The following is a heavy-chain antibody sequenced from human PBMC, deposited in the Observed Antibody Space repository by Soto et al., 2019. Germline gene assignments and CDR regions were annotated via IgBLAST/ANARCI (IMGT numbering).Heavy chain of an antibody. CDR3: AKTLYYYDSSGYQ. CDR1: GFTFSISW. D-gene: IGHD3-22*01. Sequence: GGSLRLSCTPSGFTFSISWMHWVRQAPGKGLVWVSRINNDESYTTYADSVKGRFTISRDNAKNTLYLQMNSLRAEDTAVYYCAKTLYYYDSSGYQWGQGTLVTVSS. V-gene: IGHV3-74*01. J-gene: IGHJ4*02. CDR2: INNDESYT.